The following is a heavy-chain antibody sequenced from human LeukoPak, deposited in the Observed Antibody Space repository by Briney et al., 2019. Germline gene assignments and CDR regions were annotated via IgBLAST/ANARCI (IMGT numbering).Heavy chain of an antibody. V-gene: IGHV1-2*02. CDR3: ARGVGFIVLMVYAISGAEYFQH. CDR1: GYTFTGYY. D-gene: IGHD2-8*01. CDR2: INPNSGGT. Sequence: ASVKVSCKASGYTFTGYYMHWVRQAPGQGREWMGWINPNSGGTNYAQKFQGRATMTRDTSISTAYMELSRLRSDDTAVYYCARGVGFIVLMVYAISGAEYFQHWGQGTLVTVSS. J-gene: IGHJ1*01.